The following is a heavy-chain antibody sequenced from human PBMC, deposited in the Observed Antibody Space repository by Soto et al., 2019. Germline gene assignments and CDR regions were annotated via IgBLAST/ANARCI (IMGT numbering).Heavy chain of an antibody. CDR3: IQRRCGRDCLQSYASYYYYGMDV. V-gene: IGHV2-5*02. Sequence: QITLKESGPTLVKPTQTLTLTCTFSAFSLSTGGVGVGWIRQPPGKALEWLELIDCDDDKRYSPSLGSRLTINKDTSKTQVVLTTTNMHPVDTATYFCIQRRCGRDCLQSYASYYYYGMDVWGQGTTVTVSS. D-gene: IGHD2-21*02. CDR2: IDCDDDK. J-gene: IGHJ6*02. CDR1: AFSLSTGGVG.